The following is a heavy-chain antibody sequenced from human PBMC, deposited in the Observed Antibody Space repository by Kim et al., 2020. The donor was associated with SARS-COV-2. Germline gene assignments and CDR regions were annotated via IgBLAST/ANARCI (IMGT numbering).Heavy chain of an antibody. V-gene: IGHV1-24*01. CDR2: FDPEDGET. CDR3: ATHHRQIQTMGGKRGYYYGMDV. D-gene: IGHD1-26*01. Sequence: ASVKVSCKVAGYTLTELSMHWVRQAPGKGLEWMGGFDPEDGETIYAQRFQGRVTMTEDTSTETAYMELTSLRSEDTAVYYCATHHRQIQTMGGKRGYYYGMDVWGQGTTVTVSS. J-gene: IGHJ6*02. CDR1: GYTLTELS.